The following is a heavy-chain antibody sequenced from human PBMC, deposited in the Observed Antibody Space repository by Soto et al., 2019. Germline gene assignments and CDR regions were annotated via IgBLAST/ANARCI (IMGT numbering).Heavy chain of an antibody. J-gene: IGHJ4*02. V-gene: IGHV4-31*03. CDR3: PTDITIFGVVIIGY. CDR2: IYYSGST. D-gene: IGHD3-3*01. Sequence: SETLSLTCTVSGGSISSGGYYWSWIRQHPGKGLEWIGYIYYSGSTYYNPSLKSRVTISVDTSKNQFSLKLSSVTAADTAVYYCPTDITIFGVVIIGYWGQGTLVTVSS. CDR1: GGSISSGGYY.